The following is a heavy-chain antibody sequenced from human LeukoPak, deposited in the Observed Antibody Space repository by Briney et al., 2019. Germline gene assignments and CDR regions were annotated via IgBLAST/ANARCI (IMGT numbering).Heavy chain of an antibody. D-gene: IGHD3-10*01. CDR3: ARGGAYGSGTFDY. Sequence: SGTLSLTCTVSGGSISSGGYYWSWLRQHLGKGLEWIVYIYDSGSTYYNPSLKSRVTISVDTSKNKFSLKLSSVTAADTAVYYCARGGAYGSGTFDYWGQGTLFTVSS. CDR1: GGSISSGGYY. V-gene: IGHV4-31*03. CDR2: IYDSGST. J-gene: IGHJ4*02.